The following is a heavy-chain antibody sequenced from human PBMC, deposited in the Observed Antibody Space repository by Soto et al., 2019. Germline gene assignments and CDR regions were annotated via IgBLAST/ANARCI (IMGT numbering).Heavy chain of an antibody. CDR3: ARYGTRGDW. J-gene: IGHJ5*01. CDR1: GFDFSTFG. Sequence: PGGSLRLSCAASGFDFSTFGMNWVRKAPGKGLEWVSYISSSGLTTYYADFAEGRFTISRDNAKDSLYLHLNSLRVGDTAVYYCARYGTRGDWWGLGTQVTVSS. CDR2: ISSSGLTT. V-gene: IGHV3-48*04. D-gene: IGHD3-10*01.